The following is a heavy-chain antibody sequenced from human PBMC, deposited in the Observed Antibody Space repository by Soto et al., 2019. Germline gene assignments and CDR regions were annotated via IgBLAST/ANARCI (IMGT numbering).Heavy chain of an antibody. Sequence: EVQLVESGGGLVQPGGSLRLSCAASGFTFSSYSMNWVRQAPGKGLEWVSYISSSSSTIYYADSVKGRFTISRDNAKNSLYLQLNTLRDEDKAVYYCARDLDYYDSSGYYSAGYGMDVWGQGHTVTASS. CDR2: ISSSSSTI. CDR3: ARDLDYYDSSGYYSAGYGMDV. D-gene: IGHD3-22*01. CDR1: GFTFSSYS. V-gene: IGHV3-48*02. J-gene: IGHJ6*02.